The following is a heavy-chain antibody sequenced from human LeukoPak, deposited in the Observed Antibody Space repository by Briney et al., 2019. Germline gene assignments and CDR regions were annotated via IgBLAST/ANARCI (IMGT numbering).Heavy chain of an antibody. CDR2: IYYSGST. CDR1: GGSISGYY. J-gene: IGHJ4*02. CDR3: ARAGSMFGVVVFDY. Sequence: NPSETLPLTCTVSGGSISGYYWSWIRQPPGKGLEWIGYIYYSGSTDYNPSLKSRVTISVGTSKNQFSLKLSSVTAADTAVYYCARAGSMFGVVVFDYWGQGTLVTVSS. V-gene: IGHV4-59*01. D-gene: IGHD3-3*01.